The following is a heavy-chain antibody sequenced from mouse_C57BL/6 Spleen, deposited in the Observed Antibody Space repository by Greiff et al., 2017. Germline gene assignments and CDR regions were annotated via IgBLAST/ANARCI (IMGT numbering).Heavy chain of an antibody. CDR1: GYTFTSYW. CDR3: AREGGFIPYAMGY. D-gene: IGHD1-1*01. Sequence: QVQLQQPGAELVKPGASVKLSCKASGYTFTSYWMHWVKQRPGQGLEWIGMINPNSGSTNYNEKFKSKATLTVDKSSSTAYMQLSSLTSEDSAVYCCAREGGFIPYAMGYWGQGTSVTGSS. J-gene: IGHJ4*01. V-gene: IGHV1-64*01. CDR2: INPNSGST.